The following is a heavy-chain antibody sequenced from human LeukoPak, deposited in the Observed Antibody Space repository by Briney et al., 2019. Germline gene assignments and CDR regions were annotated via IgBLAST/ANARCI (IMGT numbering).Heavy chain of an antibody. CDR3: ARVSGYSGYDSTPSH. V-gene: IGHV1-69*05. CDR2: IIPIFGTA. J-gene: IGHJ4*02. D-gene: IGHD5-12*01. CDR1: GGTFSSYT. Sequence: SSVKVSCKASGGTFSSYTISWVRQAPGQGLEWMGGIIPIFGTANYAQKFQGRVTITTDESTSTAYMELSSLRSEDTAVYYCARVSGYSGYDSTPSHWGQGTLVTVSS.